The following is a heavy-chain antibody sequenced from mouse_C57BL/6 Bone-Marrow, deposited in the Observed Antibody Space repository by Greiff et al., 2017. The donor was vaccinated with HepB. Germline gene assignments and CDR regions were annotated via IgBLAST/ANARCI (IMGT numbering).Heavy chain of an antibody. CDR1: GFTFSSYA. J-gene: IGHJ3*01. CDR3: ARAAGGWFAY. CDR2: ISDGGSYT. Sequence: EVHLVESGGGLVKPGGSLKLSCAASGFTFSSYAMSWVRQTPEKRLEWVATISDGGSYTYYPDNVKGRFTIYRDNAKNNLYLQMSHLKSEDTAMYYCARAAGGWFAYWGQGTLVTVSA. V-gene: IGHV5-4*01. D-gene: IGHD3-3*01.